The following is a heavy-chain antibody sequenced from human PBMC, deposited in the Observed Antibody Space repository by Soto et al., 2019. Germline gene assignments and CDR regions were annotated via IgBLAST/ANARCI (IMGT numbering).Heavy chain of an antibody. CDR2: IGGSASST. Sequence: GGSLRLSCAASEFTFSTYAMSWVRQAPGKGLEWVSGIGGSASSTFYADSVKGRFTISRDNSKSTLYVQMNSLRVEDTAVYYCARVASSGDFFDFWGQGTLVTVSS. J-gene: IGHJ4*02. CDR1: EFTFSTYA. CDR3: ARVASSGDFFDF. D-gene: IGHD3-22*01. V-gene: IGHV3-23*01.